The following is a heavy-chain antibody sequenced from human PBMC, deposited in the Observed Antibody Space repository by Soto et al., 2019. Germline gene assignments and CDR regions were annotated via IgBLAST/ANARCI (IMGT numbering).Heavy chain of an antibody. CDR3: AKDQSRFLEWLSGISDYFDY. V-gene: IGHV3-30*18. J-gene: IGHJ4*02. CDR2: ISYDGSNK. CDR1: GFTFSSYG. Sequence: GGSLRLSCAASGFTFSSYGMHWVRQAPGKGLEWVAVISYDGSNKYYADSVKGRFTISRDNSKNTLYLQMNSLRAEETAVYYCAKDQSRFLEWLSGISDYFDYWGQGTLVTVSS. D-gene: IGHD3-3*01.